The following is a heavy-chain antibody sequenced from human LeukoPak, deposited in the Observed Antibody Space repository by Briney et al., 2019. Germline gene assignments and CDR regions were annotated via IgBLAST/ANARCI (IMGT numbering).Heavy chain of an antibody. D-gene: IGHD3-10*01. CDR2: INHSGST. J-gene: IGHJ4*02. V-gene: IGHV4-34*01. CDR1: GESFNNYY. CDR3: ARAGWFGELYGPLDF. Sequence: SETLSLTCAVYGESFNNYYWTWIRQSPGKRLEWIGEINHSGSTNYNPSLKSRVTISVDPSKNQFSLKLTSVIAADTAVYYCARAGWFGELYGPLDFWGQGTLVTVSS.